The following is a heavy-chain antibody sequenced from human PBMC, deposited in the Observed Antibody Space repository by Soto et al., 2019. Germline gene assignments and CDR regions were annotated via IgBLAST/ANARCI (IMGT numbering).Heavy chain of an antibody. D-gene: IGHD2-15*01. Sequence: QVQLVESGGGLVKPGGSLRLSCAASAFKFSDYYMSWVRQSPGKGLEWVSYISGSGDVIYYAESVKGRFTISRDNDKKSVLLQMDTLRAEDTALYYCARAPDCGEGSCYRHFDLWGQGTRVAVAS. CDR3: ARAPDCGEGSCYRHFDL. CDR2: ISGSGDVI. J-gene: IGHJ4*02. V-gene: IGHV3-11*01. CDR1: AFKFSDYY.